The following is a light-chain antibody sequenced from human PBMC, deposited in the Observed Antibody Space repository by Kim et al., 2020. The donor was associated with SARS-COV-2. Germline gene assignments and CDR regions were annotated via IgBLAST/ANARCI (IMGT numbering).Light chain of an antibody. CDR3: AVWDDILSGPV. V-gene: IGLV1-44*01. Sequence: GQRITNSCSGSDSNIEKNTENWFEQFPGTAPKLLISAYDQRPSGIPDRFSGSKSGTSASLVISGLQSEDEADYYCAVWDDILSGPVFGGGTKLTVL. CDR2: AYD. J-gene: IGLJ3*02. CDR1: DSNIEKNT.